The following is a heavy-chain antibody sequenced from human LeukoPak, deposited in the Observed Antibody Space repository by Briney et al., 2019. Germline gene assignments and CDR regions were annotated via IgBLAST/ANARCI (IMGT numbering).Heavy chain of an antibody. CDR3: AKEACSGSCVTDYFEY. CDR2: ISYDGGTK. J-gene: IGHJ4*02. Sequence: GGSLRLSCAASGFTFSNYAIHWVRQAPGKGLEWVAVISYDGGTKYYADSVKGRFTISRDNSKNTLSLQVISLRPEDTAVYYCAKEACSGSCVTDYFEYWGQGTLVTVSS. V-gene: IGHV3-30*18. D-gene: IGHD1-26*01. CDR1: GFTFSNYA.